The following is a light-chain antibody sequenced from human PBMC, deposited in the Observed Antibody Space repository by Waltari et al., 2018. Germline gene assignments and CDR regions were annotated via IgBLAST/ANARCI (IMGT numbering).Light chain of an antibody. V-gene: IGLV2-23*02. CDR2: EVI. Sequence: QSALTQPASVSGTPGQSITISCTGTTSDVGNYDLVSWYQQHPGKAPKLLICEVINRTSCFVSRFPGSKSGNTASLTISGLQAEDEADYYCCSYAGRGTYVFGSGTKVTVL. CDR1: TSDVGNYDL. CDR3: CSYAGRGTYV. J-gene: IGLJ1*01.